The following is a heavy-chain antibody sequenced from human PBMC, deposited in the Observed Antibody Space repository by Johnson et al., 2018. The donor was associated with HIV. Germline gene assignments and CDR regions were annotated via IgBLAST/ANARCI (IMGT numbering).Heavy chain of an antibody. Sequence: QVQLVESGGGVVQPGRSLRLSCAASGFTFSSYGMHWVRQAPGKGLQWVAVIWYDGNNKYYADSVKGRFTISRDSSTDTLYVQINSLRGEDTAGYYCARDPDPFREYHGDAFDIWGQGTVVTVSS. V-gene: IGHV3-30*19. CDR2: IWYDGNNK. D-gene: IGHD3-10*01. J-gene: IGHJ3*02. CDR1: GFTFSSYG. CDR3: ARDPDPFREYHGDAFDI.